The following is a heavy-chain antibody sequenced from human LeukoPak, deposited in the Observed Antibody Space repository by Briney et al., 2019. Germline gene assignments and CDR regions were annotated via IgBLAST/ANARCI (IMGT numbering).Heavy chain of an antibody. CDR3: ARARRVVAGNDAFDI. D-gene: IGHD6-19*01. V-gene: IGHV3-30*04. Sequence: PGRSLRLSCVASGFTFSSYAMHWVRQAPGKGLEWVAVISYDGSNKYYADSVKGRFTISRDNSKNTLYLQMNSLRAEDTAVYYCARARRVVAGNDAFDIWGQGTMVTVSS. CDR2: ISYDGSNK. J-gene: IGHJ3*02. CDR1: GFTFSSYA.